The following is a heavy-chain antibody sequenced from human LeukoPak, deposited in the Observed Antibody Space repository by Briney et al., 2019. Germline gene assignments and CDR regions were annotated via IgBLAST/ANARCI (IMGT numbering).Heavy chain of an antibody. CDR3: ARDGSPYYYGSGSYNWFDP. J-gene: IGHJ5*02. Sequence: GASVKVSCKASGYTFTSYGISWVRQAPGQGLEWMGWISAYNGNTNYAQKLQGRVTMTTDTSTSTAYMELRSLRSDDTAVYYCARDGSPYYYGSGSYNWFDPWGQGTLVTVSP. CDR1: GYTFTSYG. V-gene: IGHV1-18*04. D-gene: IGHD3-10*01. CDR2: ISAYNGNT.